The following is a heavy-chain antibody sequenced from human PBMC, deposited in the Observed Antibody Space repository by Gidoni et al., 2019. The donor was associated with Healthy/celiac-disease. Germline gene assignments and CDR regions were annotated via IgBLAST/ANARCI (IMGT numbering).Heavy chain of an antibody. Sequence: QVQLVESGGGLVKPGGYLRLSCAASGFTFSDYSMSWIRQAPGKGLEWVSDISRSGRTIYYADSVKGRFTISRDNAKNSLYLQMNSLRAEETAVYYCATRLDYYYGMDVWGQGTTVTVSS. CDR3: ATRLDYYYGMDV. D-gene: IGHD5-12*01. J-gene: IGHJ6*02. CDR1: GFTFSDYS. V-gene: IGHV3-11*01. CDR2: ISRSGRTI.